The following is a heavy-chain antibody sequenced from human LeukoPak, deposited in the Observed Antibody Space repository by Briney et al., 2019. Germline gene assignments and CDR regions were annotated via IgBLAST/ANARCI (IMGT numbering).Heavy chain of an antibody. Sequence: GGSLRLSCAASGFTVSSNYMSWVRQAPGKGLEWVSVIYSGGSTYCADSVKGRFTISRDNSKNTLYLQMNSLRAEDTAVYYCHYRRMLAYCGGDCYLGDYWGQGTLVTVSS. V-gene: IGHV3-66*01. CDR3: HYRRMLAYCGGDCYLGDY. CDR2: IYSGGST. D-gene: IGHD2-21*02. CDR1: GFTVSSNY. J-gene: IGHJ4*02.